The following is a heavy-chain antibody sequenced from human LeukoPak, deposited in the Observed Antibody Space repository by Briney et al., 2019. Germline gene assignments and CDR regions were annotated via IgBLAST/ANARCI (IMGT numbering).Heavy chain of an antibody. CDR2: IWYDGSNK. D-gene: IGHD3-16*02. Sequence: PGGSLRLSCAASGFTFSSYGMHWVRQAPGKGLEWVAVIWYDGSNKYYADSVKGRFTISRDNSKNTLYLQMNSLRAEDTAVYYCAKDHTPAFTFGGVIALFDYWGQGTLVTVSS. V-gene: IGHV3-33*06. CDR1: GFTFSSYG. J-gene: IGHJ4*02. CDR3: AKDHTPAFTFGGVIALFDY.